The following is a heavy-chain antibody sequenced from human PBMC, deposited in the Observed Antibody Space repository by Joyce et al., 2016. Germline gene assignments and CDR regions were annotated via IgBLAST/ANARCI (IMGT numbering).Heavy chain of an antibody. CDR1: GFRFSASG. J-gene: IGHJ4*02. Sequence: QLVESGGGLVQPGGSLKISCLASGFRFSASGMHWNRQAAGKGREVVGRSRKKTNKYATAYAPSVKGRFTISRDESKNTAYRQMNSLRPEDTAVYYCSSLYGDYCWGQGTLVTVSS. V-gene: IGHV3-73*02. CDR3: SSLYGDYC. CDR2: SRKKTNKYAT. D-gene: IGHD4-17*01.